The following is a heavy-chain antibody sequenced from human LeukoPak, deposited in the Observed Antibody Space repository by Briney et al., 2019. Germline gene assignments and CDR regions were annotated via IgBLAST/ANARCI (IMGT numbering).Heavy chain of an antibody. CDR1: GYTFTSYG. D-gene: IGHD5-12*01. V-gene: IGHV1-18*01. CDR3: ARAAAVDIVATIPDDY. J-gene: IGHJ4*02. CDR2: ISAYNGNT. Sequence: ASVKVSCKASGYTFTSYGISWVRQAPGQGLEWMGWISAYNGNTNYAQKLQGRVTTTTDTSTSTAYMELRSLRSDDTAVYYCARAAAVDIVATIPDDYWGQGTLVTVSS.